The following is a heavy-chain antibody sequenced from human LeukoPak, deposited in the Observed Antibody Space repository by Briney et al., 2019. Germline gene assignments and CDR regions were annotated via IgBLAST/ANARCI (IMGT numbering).Heavy chain of an antibody. CDR3: AGLYLPATRFDY. D-gene: IGHD5-24*01. CDR1: GYSISSGHN. Sequence: PSETLSLTCSVSGYSISSGHNWGWIRQAPGEGLEWIGSIYHSGKTYYNPSLKSRVTISIDTSKNEFSLKLSSVTAADTAVYYCAGLYLPATRFDYGGQGTLVTVSS. J-gene: IGHJ4*02. CDR2: IYHSGKT. V-gene: IGHV4-38-2*01.